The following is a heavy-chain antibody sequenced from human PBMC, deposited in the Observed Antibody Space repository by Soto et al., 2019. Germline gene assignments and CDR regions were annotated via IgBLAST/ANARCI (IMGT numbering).Heavy chain of an antibody. CDR1: GGSISSSSYY. CDR2: IYYSGST. CDR3: MLGSGWKDFDY. Sequence: XXTLSLPCTVSGGSISSSSYYWGFIRQPPGKGLEWIGSIYYSGSTYYNPSLKSRVTISVDTSKNQFSLKLSSVTAADTAVYYCMLGSGWKDFDYWGQGTLVTVSS. V-gene: IGHV4-39*01. J-gene: IGHJ4*02. D-gene: IGHD3-22*01.